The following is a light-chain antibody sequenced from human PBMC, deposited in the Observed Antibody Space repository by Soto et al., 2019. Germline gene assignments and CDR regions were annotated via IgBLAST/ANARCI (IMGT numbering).Light chain of an antibody. CDR3: SSYAGRYNSLI. Sequence: QSALTQPPSASGSPGQSVTISCTGTSSDVGAYNFVSWYQQHPGKAPKLMIFEVYKRPSGVPDRFSGSKSGNTASLTVSGLQADDEADYYCSSYAGRYNSLIFGGGTKLTVL. J-gene: IGLJ2*01. V-gene: IGLV2-8*01. CDR2: EVY. CDR1: SSDVGAYNF.